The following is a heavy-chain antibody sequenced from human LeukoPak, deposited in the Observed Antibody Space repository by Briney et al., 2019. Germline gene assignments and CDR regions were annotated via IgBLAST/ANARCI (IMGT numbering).Heavy chain of an antibody. CDR3: ARDSRGSY. Sequence: GGSLRLSCAASGFTFSYYWMSWVRQAPGKGLEWVANIKQDGSEKYYVDSVKGRFTISRDNAKNSLYLRMNSLRAEDTAVYYCARDSRGSYWGQGTLVTVSS. CDR1: GFTFSYYW. V-gene: IGHV3-7*01. CDR2: IKQDGSEK. J-gene: IGHJ4*02. D-gene: IGHD3-10*01.